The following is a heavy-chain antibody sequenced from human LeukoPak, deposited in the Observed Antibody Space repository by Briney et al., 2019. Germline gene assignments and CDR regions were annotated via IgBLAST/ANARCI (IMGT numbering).Heavy chain of an antibody. CDR3: ARDRPDSSGYYYPYWYFDL. V-gene: IGHV1-2*02. CDR1: GYTFTAYY. Sequence: ASVKVSCKASGYTFTAYYLHWVRQAPGQGLEWMGWINPNSGDTSYAQKFQGRVTMTRDTSISTAYMELSRLTSDDTAVYYCARDRPDSSGYYYPYWYFDLWGRGTLVTVSS. J-gene: IGHJ2*01. CDR2: INPNSGDT. D-gene: IGHD3-22*01.